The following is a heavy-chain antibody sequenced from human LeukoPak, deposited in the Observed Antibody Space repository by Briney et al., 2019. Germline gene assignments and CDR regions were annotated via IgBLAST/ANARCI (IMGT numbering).Heavy chain of an antibody. J-gene: IGHJ5*02. D-gene: IGHD2-15*01. CDR2: IIPIFGTA. CDR3: ARDSDCSGSSCYVRAFDP. CDR1: GGTFSSYA. Sequence: ASVKVSCKASGGTFSSYAISWVRQAPGQGLEWMGGIIPIFGTANYAQKFQGRVTITADESTSTAYMELSSLRSEDTAVYYCARDSDCSGSSCYVRAFDPWGQGTLVTVSS. V-gene: IGHV1-69*13.